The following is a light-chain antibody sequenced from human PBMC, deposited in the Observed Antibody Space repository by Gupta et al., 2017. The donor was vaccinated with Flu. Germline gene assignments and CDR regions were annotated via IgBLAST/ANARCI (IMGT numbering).Light chain of an antibody. CDR3: QQVSNEPRT. CDR1: QGISSY. J-gene: IGKJ2*01. Sequence: SLPPRLVGDRVTIGGRASQGISSYLAWNQVEPGKAPKVLIYAVSTLQSGVPSRFSGSGSGTEFTLTISRLQPEDFATYYCQQVSNEPRTFGQGTKMAIK. V-gene: IGKV1-9*01. CDR2: AVS.